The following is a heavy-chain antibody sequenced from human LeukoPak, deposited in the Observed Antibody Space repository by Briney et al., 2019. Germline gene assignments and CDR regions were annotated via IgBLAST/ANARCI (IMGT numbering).Heavy chain of an antibody. Sequence: ASVKVSCKASGYTFTGYYMHWVRQAPGQGLGWMGWINPNSGGTNYAQKFQGRVTMTRDTSISTAYMELSRLRSDDTAVYYCARDRGSVATFPNYWGQGTLVTVSS. CDR2: INPNSGGT. CDR1: GYTFTGYY. V-gene: IGHV1-2*02. D-gene: IGHD5-12*01. CDR3: ARDRGSVATFPNY. J-gene: IGHJ4*02.